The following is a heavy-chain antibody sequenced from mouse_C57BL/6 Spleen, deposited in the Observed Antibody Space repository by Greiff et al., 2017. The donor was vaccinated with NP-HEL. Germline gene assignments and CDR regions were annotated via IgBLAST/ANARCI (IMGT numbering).Heavy chain of an antibody. D-gene: IGHD3-2*02. CDR1: GYSFTDYN. CDR2: INPNYGTT. CDR3: ARETAQATRRAMDY. V-gene: IGHV1-39*01. J-gene: IGHJ4*01. Sequence: EVKLQESGPELVKPGASVKISCKASGYSFTDYNMNWVKQSNGKSLEWIGVINPNYGTTSYNQKFKGKATLTVDQSSSTAYMQLNSLTSEDSAVYYCARETAQATRRAMDYWGQGTSVTVSS.